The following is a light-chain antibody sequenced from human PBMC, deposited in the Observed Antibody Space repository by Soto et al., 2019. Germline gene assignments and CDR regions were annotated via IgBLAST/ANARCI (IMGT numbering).Light chain of an antibody. CDR3: QQYNNWPPFT. CDR2: GAS. Sequence: EIVMTQSPATLSVSPGERVTLSCRASQSVSSSLAWYQQKPGQAPRLLIYGASTKATGIPARFSGSGSGTEFTLTISSLQSEDFAVYYCQQYNNWPPFTFGPGTKGHIK. J-gene: IGKJ3*01. V-gene: IGKV3-15*01. CDR1: QSVSSS.